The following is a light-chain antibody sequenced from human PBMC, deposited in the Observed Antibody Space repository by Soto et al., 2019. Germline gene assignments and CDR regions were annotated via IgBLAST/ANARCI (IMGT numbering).Light chain of an antibody. Sequence: DIQMAQSPSSVSASLGDRVTITCRASQGIGVYLAWFQQKPGNVPKLLIYAASTLQSGVPSRFSGSGSGTDFTLTISSLQPEDVATYYCQKYNSAPLTFGGGTKVEIK. J-gene: IGKJ4*01. V-gene: IGKV1-27*01. CDR3: QKYNSAPLT. CDR2: AAS. CDR1: QGIGVY.